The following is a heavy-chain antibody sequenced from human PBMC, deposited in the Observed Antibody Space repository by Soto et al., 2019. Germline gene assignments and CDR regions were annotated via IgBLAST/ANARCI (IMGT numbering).Heavy chain of an antibody. CDR2: ISGSGGST. V-gene: IGHV3-23*01. J-gene: IGHJ6*02. CDR3: HSGSYYNYYYYGMDV. CDR1: GFTFSSYA. Sequence: GGSLRLSCAASGFTFSSYAMSWVRQAPGKGLEWVSAISGSGGSTYYADSVKGRFTISRDNSKNTLYLQMNSLRAEDTAVYYSHSGSYYNYYYYGMDVWGQGTTVTVSS. D-gene: IGHD3-10*01.